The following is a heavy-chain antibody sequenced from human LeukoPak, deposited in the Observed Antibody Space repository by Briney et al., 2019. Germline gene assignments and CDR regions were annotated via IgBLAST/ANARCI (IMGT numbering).Heavy chain of an antibody. V-gene: IGHV3-21*01. CDR3: ARAMFGELLDGMDV. CDR1: GFTFSSYS. J-gene: IGHJ6*02. D-gene: IGHD3-10*02. Sequence: GGALRLSCAAPGFTFSSYSMKWGRPAPGEGVGWGSSITSSSTYIYYADSVKGRFTISRDNAKNSLYLQMNSLRAEDTAVYYCARAMFGELLDGMDVWGQGTTVTVSS. CDR2: ITSSSTYI.